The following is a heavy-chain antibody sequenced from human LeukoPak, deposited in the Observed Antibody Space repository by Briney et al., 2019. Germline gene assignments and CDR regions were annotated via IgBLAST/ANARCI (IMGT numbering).Heavy chain of an antibody. CDR2: IYPGDSDT. V-gene: IGHV5-51*01. Sequence: GESLKISFKGSGXSFTSYWIGWVRQMPGKGLEWMGIIYPGDSDTRYSPSFQGQVTISADKSISTAFLRWSSLKASDTAMYYCARHLYYDSSGYCDYWGQGTLVTVSS. D-gene: IGHD3-22*01. CDR3: ARHLYYDSSGYCDY. J-gene: IGHJ4*02. CDR1: GXSFTSYW.